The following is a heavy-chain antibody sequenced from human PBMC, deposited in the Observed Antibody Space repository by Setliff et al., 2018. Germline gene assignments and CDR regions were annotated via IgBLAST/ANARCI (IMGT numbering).Heavy chain of an antibody. D-gene: IGHD3-10*01. J-gene: IGHJ4*02. CDR2: IIPTIGEP. CDR1: GGTFNTYG. CDR3: AREALQRAGLYFFDI. V-gene: IGHV1-69*01. Sequence: VKVSCKASGGTFNTYGLSWVRQAPGQGLEWMGGIIPTIGEPNYAQKFQGRVTITADESTSTAYMELRSLKSEDTAVYYCAREALQRAGLYFFDIWGQGMLVTVSS.